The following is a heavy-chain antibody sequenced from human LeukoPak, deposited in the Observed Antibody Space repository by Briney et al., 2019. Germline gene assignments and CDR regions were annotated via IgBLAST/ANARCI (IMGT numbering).Heavy chain of an antibody. V-gene: IGHV3-43D*04. CDR3: AKGGGGGYSYGYGQLDY. J-gene: IGHJ4*02. CDR2: INWNAGST. D-gene: IGHD5-18*01. CDR1: GFTFHDYA. Sequence: GGSLRLSCAVSGFTFHDYAMYWVRQAPGKGLEWVSLINWNAGSTYYADSAKGRFTISRDNSKNSLYLQMNSLRAEDTAIYYCAKGGGGGYSYGYGQLDYWGQGTLVTVSS.